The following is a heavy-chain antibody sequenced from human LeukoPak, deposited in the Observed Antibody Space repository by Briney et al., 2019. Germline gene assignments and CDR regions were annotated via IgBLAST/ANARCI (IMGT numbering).Heavy chain of an antibody. D-gene: IGHD2-2*02. CDR1: GGSFSGYY. Sequence: SETLSLTCAVYGGSFSGYYWSRIRQPPGKGLEWIGEINHSGSTTNNPSLKSRVTISVDTAKNQFALKLSSVTAADTAVYYCARGVDIVVVPAAIRRKAGDYFDYWGQGTLVTVSS. J-gene: IGHJ4*02. V-gene: IGHV4-34*01. CDR3: ARGVDIVVVPAAIRRKAGDYFDY. CDR2: INHSGST.